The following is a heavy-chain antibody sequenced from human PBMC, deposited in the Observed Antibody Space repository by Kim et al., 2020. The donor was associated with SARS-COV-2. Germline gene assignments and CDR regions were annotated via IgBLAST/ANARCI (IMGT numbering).Heavy chain of an antibody. J-gene: IGHJ4*02. Sequence: ASMKVSCKASGYTFTSYGISWVRQAPGQGLEWMGWISAYNGNTNYAQKLQGRVTMTTDTSTSTAYMELRSLRSDDTAVYYCARVAHYDILTGSYFDYWGQGTLVTVSS. CDR1: GYTFTSYG. V-gene: IGHV1-18*01. CDR3: ARVAHYDILTGSYFDY. CDR2: ISAYNGNT. D-gene: IGHD3-9*01.